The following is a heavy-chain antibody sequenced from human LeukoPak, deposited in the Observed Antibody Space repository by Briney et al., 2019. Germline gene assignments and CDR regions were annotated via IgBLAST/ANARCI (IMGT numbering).Heavy chain of an antibody. CDR3: ARTLSPHQYYDFWSGYYYYGMDV. D-gene: IGHD3-3*01. Sequence: GGSLRLSCAASGFTFSSYWMSWVRQAPGKGLEWVANIKQDGSEKYYVDSVKGRFTISRDNAKNSLYLQMNSLRAEDTAVYYCARTLSPHQYYDFWSGYYYYGMDVWGRGTTVTVSS. CDR1: GFTFSSYW. CDR2: IKQDGSEK. J-gene: IGHJ6*02. V-gene: IGHV3-7*01.